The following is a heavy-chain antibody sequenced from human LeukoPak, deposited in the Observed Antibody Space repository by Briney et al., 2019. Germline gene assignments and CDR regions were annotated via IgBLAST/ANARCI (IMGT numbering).Heavy chain of an antibody. CDR3: ARDLSRDGYND. V-gene: IGHV3-11*01. D-gene: IGHD5-24*01. J-gene: IGHJ4*02. Sequence: SVEGRFTISRDNAKNSLFLQMNSLRVEDTAVYYCARDLSRDGYNDWGQGTLATVSS.